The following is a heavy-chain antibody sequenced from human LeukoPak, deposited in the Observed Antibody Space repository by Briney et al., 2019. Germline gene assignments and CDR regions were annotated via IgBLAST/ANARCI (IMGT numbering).Heavy chain of an antibody. J-gene: IGHJ4*02. CDR2: IIPIFGTA. CDR1: GGTFRSYA. Sequence: SVKVSFKASGGTFRSYAISWVRQAPGQGLEWMGGIIPIFGTANYAQKFQGRVTITADESTSTAYMELSSLRSEDTAVYYCARDQGYRYGYGDFDYWGQGTLVTVSS. V-gene: IGHV1-69*01. CDR3: ARDQGYRYGYGDFDY. D-gene: IGHD5-18*01.